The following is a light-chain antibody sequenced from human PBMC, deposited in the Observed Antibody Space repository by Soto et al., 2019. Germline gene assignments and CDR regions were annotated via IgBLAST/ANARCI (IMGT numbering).Light chain of an antibody. V-gene: IGLV2-11*01. J-gene: IGLJ2*01. CDR2: DVT. CDR1: SSDIGDSNY. CDR3: CSYAGSYTLV. Sequence: QSALTQPRSVSGSPGQSVTISCTGTSSDIGDSNYVSWYQQHPGKAPKLLIYDVTRRPSGVPDRFSGSKSGNTASLTISGLQAEDDADYFCCSYAGSYTLVFGGGTKLTVL.